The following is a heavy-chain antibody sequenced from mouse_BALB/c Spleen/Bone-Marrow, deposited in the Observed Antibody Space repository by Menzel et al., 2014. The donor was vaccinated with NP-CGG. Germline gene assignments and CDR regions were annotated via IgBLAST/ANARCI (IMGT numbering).Heavy chain of an antibody. J-gene: IGHJ1*01. V-gene: IGHV1S29*02. CDR3: ARGYSWYFDV. D-gene: IGHD2-3*01. CDR2: IHPYNGGT. Sequence: EVQLQQSGPELVKPGASVKISCKASGYKFXDYNMHWVKQSHGKSLEWIGYIHPYNGGTGYNQKFKSKATLTVDNSSSTAYMELRSLTSEDSAVYYCARGYSWYFDVWGAGTTVTVSS. CDR1: GYKFXDYN.